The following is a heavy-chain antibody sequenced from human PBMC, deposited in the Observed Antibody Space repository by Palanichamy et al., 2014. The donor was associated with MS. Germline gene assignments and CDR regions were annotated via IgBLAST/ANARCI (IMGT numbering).Heavy chain of an antibody. CDR1: GFTLSSYW. D-gene: IGHD5-24*01. Sequence: EVQLVGVRGRALVQPGGSPSRLSCAASGFTLSSYWMHWVRQAPGKGPVWVSHINNDGSKTTYADSVKGRFTISRDNTKNTLYLQMYSLRAEDTAVYYCARDGDGSIDLDYWGQGTLVTVSS. CDR3: ARDGDGSIDLDY. V-gene: IGHV3-74*01. J-gene: IGHJ4*02. CDR2: INNDGSKT.